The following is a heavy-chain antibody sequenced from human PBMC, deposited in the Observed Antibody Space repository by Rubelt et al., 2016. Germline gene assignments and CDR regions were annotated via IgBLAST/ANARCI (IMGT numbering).Heavy chain of an antibody. V-gene: IGHV7-4-1*02. CDR2: INTNTGNP. CDR3: AKESMVRGVLWDY. Sequence: QVQLVQSGAEVKKPGASVKVSCKASGYTFTSYGISWVRQAPGQGLEWMGWINTNTGNPTYAQGFTGRFVFSLDTSVSTAYLQISSLKAEDTAVYYCAKESMVRGVLWDYWGQGTLVTVSS. D-gene: IGHD3-10*01. CDR1: GYTFTSYG. J-gene: IGHJ4*02.